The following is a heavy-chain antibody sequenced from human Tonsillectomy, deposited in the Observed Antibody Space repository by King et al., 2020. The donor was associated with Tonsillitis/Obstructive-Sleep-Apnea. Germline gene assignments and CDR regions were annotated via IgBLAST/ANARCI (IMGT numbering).Heavy chain of an antibody. J-gene: IGHJ4*02. Sequence: VQLQQWGAGLLKPSETLSLTCAVYGGSFSGYYWSWIRQPPGKGLEWIGEINHSGSTNYNPSLKSRVTISVDTSKNQFSLKLSSVTAADTAVYYCARGPSFWSGYHRRGEFDYWGQGTLVTASS. D-gene: IGHD3-3*01. CDR3: ARGPSFWSGYHRRGEFDY. CDR1: GGSFSGYY. CDR2: INHSGST. V-gene: IGHV4-34*01.